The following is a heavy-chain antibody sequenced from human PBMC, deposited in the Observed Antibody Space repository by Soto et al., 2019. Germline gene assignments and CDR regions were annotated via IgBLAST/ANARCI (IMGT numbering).Heavy chain of an antibody. CDR2: IDPSDSYT. J-gene: IGHJ3*02. CDR1: GYGFASYW. D-gene: IGHD5-12*01. Sequence: GESLKISCKGSGYGFASYWISWVRQMPGKGLEWMGRIDPSDSYTNYSPSFQGHVTISADKSISTAYLQWSSLKASDTAMYYCASQEMATKNVDAFDIWGQGTMVTVSS. CDR3: ASQEMATKNVDAFDI. V-gene: IGHV5-10-1*01.